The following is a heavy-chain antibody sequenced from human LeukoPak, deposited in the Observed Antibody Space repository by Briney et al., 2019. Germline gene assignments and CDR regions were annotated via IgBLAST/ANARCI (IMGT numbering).Heavy chain of an antibody. Sequence: GGSLRLSCAASGFTFDDYGMSWVRQAPGKGLEGVANIKQDGSEKYYVDSVKGRFTISRDNAKNSLYLQMNSLRAEDTAVYYCARGSPRRGDSSGYYYYWGQGTLVTVSS. J-gene: IGHJ4*02. D-gene: IGHD3-22*01. V-gene: IGHV3-7*01. CDR2: IKQDGSEK. CDR3: ARGSPRRGDSSGYYYY. CDR1: GFTFDDYG.